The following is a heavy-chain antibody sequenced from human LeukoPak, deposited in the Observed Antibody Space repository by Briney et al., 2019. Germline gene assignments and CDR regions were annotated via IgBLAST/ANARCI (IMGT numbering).Heavy chain of an antibody. CDR3: ASTLPPYGPEWFDP. CDR1: GGTFSNYA. Sequence: ASVKVSCKASGGTFSNYAISWVRQAPGQGLEWMGGIIPIFGTANYAQKFRGRVTITADKSTSTAYMELSSLRSEDTAVYYCASTLPPYGPEWFDPWGQGTLVTVSS. J-gene: IGHJ5*02. V-gene: IGHV1-69*06. CDR2: IIPIFGTA. D-gene: IGHD1-14*01.